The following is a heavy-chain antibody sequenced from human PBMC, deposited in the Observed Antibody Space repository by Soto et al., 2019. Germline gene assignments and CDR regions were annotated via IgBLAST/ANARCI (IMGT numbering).Heavy chain of an antibody. Sequence: EVQLLESGGGLVQPGGSLRLSCAASGFTFSSYAMSWVRQAPGKGLEWVSAISGSGGSTYYADSVKGRFTISRDNSKNKLYLQMNSLRAEDTAVYYCAKDGNPIPYLTGYYRLGWFDPWGHGTLVTVSS. V-gene: IGHV3-23*01. D-gene: IGHD3-9*01. CDR3: AKDGNPIPYLTGYYRLGWFDP. J-gene: IGHJ5*02. CDR2: ISGSGGST. CDR1: GFTFSSYA.